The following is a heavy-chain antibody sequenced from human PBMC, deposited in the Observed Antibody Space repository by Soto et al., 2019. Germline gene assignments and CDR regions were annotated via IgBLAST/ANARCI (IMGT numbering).Heavy chain of an antibody. CDR3: ARGGVSTRTFDY. CDR1: GYNFAGYW. Sequence: GESLKISCXGSGYNFAGYWIAWVRQMPGKGLELMGIIYPSDSDTRYRPSFQGQVTISADKSISSAYLQWSSLRASDTAMYYCARGGVSTRTFDYWGQGTPVTVSS. CDR2: IYPSDSDT. D-gene: IGHD3-3*01. V-gene: IGHV5-51*01. J-gene: IGHJ4*02.